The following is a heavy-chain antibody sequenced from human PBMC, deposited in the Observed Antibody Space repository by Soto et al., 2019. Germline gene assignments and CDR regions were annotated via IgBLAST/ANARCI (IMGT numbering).Heavy chain of an antibody. Sequence: SETLSLTCTVSGGSISSGDYYWSWIRQPPGKGLEWIGYIYYSGSTYYNPSLKSRVTISVDTSKNQFSLKLSSVTAADTAVYYCARVRRTGTDYYYYYGMDVWAQGTTVTVSS. D-gene: IGHD1-1*01. V-gene: IGHV4-30-4*01. CDR3: ARVRRTGTDYYYYYGMDV. J-gene: IGHJ6*02. CDR1: GGSISSGDYY. CDR2: IYYSGST.